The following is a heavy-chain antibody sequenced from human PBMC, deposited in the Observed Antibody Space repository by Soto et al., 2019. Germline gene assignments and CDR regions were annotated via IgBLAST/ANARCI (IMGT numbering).Heavy chain of an antibody. Sequence: GGSLRLSCAASGFTFSSYSMNWVRQAPGKGLEWVSSISSSSSYIYYADSVKGRFTISRDNAKNSLYLQMNSLRAEDTAVYYCARDNSPGQQLVPETRYGMDVWGQGTTVTVSS. CDR3: ARDNSPGQQLVPETRYGMDV. V-gene: IGHV3-21*01. CDR2: ISSSSSYI. J-gene: IGHJ6*02. D-gene: IGHD6-13*01. CDR1: GFTFSSYS.